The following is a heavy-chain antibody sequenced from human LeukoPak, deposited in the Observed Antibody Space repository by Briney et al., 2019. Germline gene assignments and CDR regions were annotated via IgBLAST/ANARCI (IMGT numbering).Heavy chain of an antibody. CDR2: ISYDGSNK. CDR1: GFPFSSYG. V-gene: IGHV3-30*18. D-gene: IGHD3-16*01. CDR3: AKDLVDY. J-gene: IGHJ4*02. Sequence: PGRSLRLSCAASGFPFSSYGIHWVRQAPGKGLEWVAVISYDGSNKYYADSVKGRFTISRDNSKNTLYLQMNSLRAEDTAVYYCAKDLVDYWGQGALVTVSS.